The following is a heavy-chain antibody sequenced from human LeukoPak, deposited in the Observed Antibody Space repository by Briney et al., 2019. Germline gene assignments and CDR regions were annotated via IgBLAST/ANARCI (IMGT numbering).Heavy chain of an antibody. J-gene: IGHJ5*02. V-gene: IGHV4-34*01. D-gene: IGHD4-17*01. CDR2: INHSGIT. CDR1: GGSFSAYY. Sequence: SETLSLTCAVYGGSFSAYYWSWIRQPPGKGLEWIGEINHSGITNNNPSPKSRVTISVDTSKNQFSLKLSSVTAADTAVYYCARVGDYSSNWFDPWGQGTLVTVSS. CDR3: ARVGDYSSNWFDP.